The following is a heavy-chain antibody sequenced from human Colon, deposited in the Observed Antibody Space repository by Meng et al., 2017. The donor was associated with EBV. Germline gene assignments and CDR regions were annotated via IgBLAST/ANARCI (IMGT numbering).Heavy chain of an antibody. Sequence: QVLRQQLGAGRLKQSETLSLTCTVNGGSFSGYVWRWVRQPPGKGMEWIGEVSHPGSANYNPSLKSRVTISVDASEKQFSLRLTSVTAADSAVYYCARVPTTGYKDHWGQGTLVTVSS. J-gene: IGHJ4*02. CDR2: VSHPGSA. CDR3: ARVPTTGYKDH. D-gene: IGHD3-9*01. CDR1: GGSFSGYV. V-gene: IGHV4-34*01.